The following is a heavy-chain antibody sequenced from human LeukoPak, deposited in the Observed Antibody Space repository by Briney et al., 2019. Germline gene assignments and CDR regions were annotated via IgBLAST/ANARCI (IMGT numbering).Heavy chain of an antibody. CDR1: GGSISSSSYY. V-gene: IGHV4-39*07. D-gene: IGHD4-23*01. CDR2: IYYSGST. Sequence: PSETLSLTCTVSGGSISSSSYYWGWIRQPPGKGLEWIGSIYYSGSTYYNPSLKSRVTISVDTSKNQFSLKLSSVTAADTAVYYCARYWFGGNLAFDIWGQGTMVTVSS. CDR3: ARYWFGGNLAFDI. J-gene: IGHJ3*02.